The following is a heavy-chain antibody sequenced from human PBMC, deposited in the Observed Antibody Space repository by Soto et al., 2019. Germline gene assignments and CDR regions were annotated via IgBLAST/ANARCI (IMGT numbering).Heavy chain of an antibody. CDR2: IYSNGDT. Sequence: SETLSLTCSVSSDSMNSGGYYWSWIRQHPGKGLEWIGYIYSNGDTYYNPSLKSRVTISVDTSKNQLSLNLTSVTAADTAVYYCARRGGSSSGYYYYAMDVWGQGTTVT. V-gene: IGHV4-31*03. CDR3: ARRGGSSSGYYYYAMDV. D-gene: IGHD6-6*01. J-gene: IGHJ6*02. CDR1: SDSMNSGGYY.